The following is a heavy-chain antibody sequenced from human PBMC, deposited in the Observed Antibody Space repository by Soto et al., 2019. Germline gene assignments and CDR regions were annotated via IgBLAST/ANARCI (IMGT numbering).Heavy chain of an antibody. CDR3: AREDYYGSGSYYNFAGVAFGKYNWFDP. D-gene: IGHD3-10*01. CDR2: ISAYNGNT. Sequence: VKVSCKASGYTFTSYGISWVRQAPGQGLEWMGWISAYNGNTKYSQKFQGRVTITRDTSASTAYMELSSLRSEDTAVYYCAREDYYGSGSYYNFAGVAFGKYNWFDPWGQGTLVTVSS. J-gene: IGHJ5*02. CDR1: GYTFTSYG. V-gene: IGHV1-18*01.